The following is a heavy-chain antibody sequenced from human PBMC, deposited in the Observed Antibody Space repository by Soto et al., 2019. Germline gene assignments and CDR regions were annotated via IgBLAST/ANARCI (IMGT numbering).Heavy chain of an antibody. J-gene: IGHJ3*02. CDR2: INAGNGNT. V-gene: IGHV1-3*01. CDR1: GYTFTSYA. CDR3: ARGYCSGGSCYLAAFDI. Sequence: ASVKVSCKASGYTFTSYAMHWVRQAPGQRLEWMGWINAGNGNTKYSQKFQGRVTITRDTSASTAYMELSSLRSEDTAVYYCARGYCSGGSCYLAAFDIWGQGTIVTVSS. D-gene: IGHD2-15*01.